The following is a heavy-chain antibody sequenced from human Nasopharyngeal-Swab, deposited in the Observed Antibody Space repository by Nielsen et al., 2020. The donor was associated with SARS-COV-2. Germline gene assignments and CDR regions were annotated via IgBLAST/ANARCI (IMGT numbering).Heavy chain of an antibody. J-gene: IGHJ4*02. CDR2: IYYSGST. CDR3: ARVVAVAGTRRYFDY. Sequence: PGKRLEWIGSIYYSGSTYYNPSLKSRVTISVDTSKNQFSLKLSSVTAADTAVYYCARVVAVAGTRRYFDYWGQGTLDTVSS. V-gene: IGHV4-39*01. D-gene: IGHD6-19*01.